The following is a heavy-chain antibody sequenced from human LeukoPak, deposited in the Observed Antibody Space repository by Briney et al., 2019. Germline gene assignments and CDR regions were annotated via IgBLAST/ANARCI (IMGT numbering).Heavy chain of an antibody. CDR3: ARDPSRYHLDY. CDR2: IKQDGVDK. D-gene: IGHD5-12*01. CDR1: GFSFSRSY. J-gene: IGHJ4*02. V-gene: IGHV3-7*01. Sequence: GGSLRLSCAASGFSFSRSYMNCGRQAPGKGLEWVATIKQDGVDKYYVDSVKGRFTISRDTAKNSLFLQMNSLRAEDTAVYYCARDPSRYHLDYWGQGTLVTVSS.